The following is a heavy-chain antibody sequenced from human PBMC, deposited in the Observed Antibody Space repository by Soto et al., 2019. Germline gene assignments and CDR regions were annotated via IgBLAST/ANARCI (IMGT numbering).Heavy chain of an antibody. D-gene: IGHD2-2*01. J-gene: IGHJ6*02. CDR2: IYYSGST. CDR3: ARDRADCSSTSCYGGNYGMDV. CDR1: GGSISSGGYY. V-gene: IGHV4-31*03. Sequence: SETLSLTCTVSGGSISSGGYYWSWIRQHPGKGLEWIGYIYYSGSTYYNPSLKSRVTISVDTSKNQFSLKLSSVTAADTAVYYCARDRADCSSTSCYGGNYGMDVWGQGTTVTVSS.